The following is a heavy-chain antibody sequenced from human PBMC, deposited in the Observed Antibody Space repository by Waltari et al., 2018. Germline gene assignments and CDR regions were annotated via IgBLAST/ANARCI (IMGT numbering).Heavy chain of an antibody. CDR1: GGTFSSYA. V-gene: IGHV1-69*12. D-gene: IGHD6-19*01. J-gene: IGHJ4*02. Sequence: QVQLVQSGAEVTKPGYSVKVSCKASGGTFSSYAIRWVRQAPGPGLEWMGGIIPIFVTANYAQKFQGRVTITADESTSTAYMELSSLRSEDTAVYYCARRVGSSGWYGRQTNYFDYWGQGTLVTVSS. CDR2: IIPIFVTA. CDR3: ARRVGSSGWYGRQTNYFDY.